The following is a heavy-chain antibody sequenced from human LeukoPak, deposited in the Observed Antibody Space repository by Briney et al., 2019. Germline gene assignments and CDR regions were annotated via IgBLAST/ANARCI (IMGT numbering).Heavy chain of an antibody. J-gene: IGHJ5*02. CDR2: ISAYNGNT. V-gene: IGHV1-18*01. CDR3: ARAVRLTNNWFDP. CDR1: GYTFTSYG. Sequence: ASGKVSCKASGYTFTSYGISWVRQAPGQGLEWIGWISAYNGNTNYAQKLQGRVTMTTDTSTSTAYMELRSLRSDDTAVYYCARAVRLTNNWFDPWGQGTLVTVSS. D-gene: IGHD4/OR15-4a*01.